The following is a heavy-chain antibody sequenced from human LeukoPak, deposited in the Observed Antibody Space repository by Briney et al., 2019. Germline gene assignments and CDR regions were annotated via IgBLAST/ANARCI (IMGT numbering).Heavy chain of an antibody. Sequence: GASVKVSCKASGYTFTSYDVNWVRQATGQGLEWMGWMNPNSGNTGLAQKFQGSVTLTRDTSLSTAYMELSNLRSDDTAVYYCARDEVVAAPNYFGMDVWGQGTTVSVSS. CDR3: ARDEVVAAPNYFGMDV. CDR1: GYTFTSYD. D-gene: IGHD2-15*01. V-gene: IGHV1-8*01. CDR2: MNPNSGNT. J-gene: IGHJ6*02.